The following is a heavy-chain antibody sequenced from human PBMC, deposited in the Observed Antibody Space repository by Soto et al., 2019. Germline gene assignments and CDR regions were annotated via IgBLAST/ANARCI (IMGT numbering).Heavy chain of an antibody. CDR2: INAGNGNT. CDR1: GYTFTSYA. CDR3: ARWFNCSSTSCPTEWFDP. D-gene: IGHD2-2*01. J-gene: IGHJ5*02. Sequence: ASVKVSCKASGYTFTSYAMHWVRQAPGQRFEWMGWINAGNGNTKYSQKFQGRVTITRDTSASTAYMELSSLRSEDTAVYYCARWFNCSSTSCPTEWFDPWGQGTLVNSPQ. V-gene: IGHV1-3*01.